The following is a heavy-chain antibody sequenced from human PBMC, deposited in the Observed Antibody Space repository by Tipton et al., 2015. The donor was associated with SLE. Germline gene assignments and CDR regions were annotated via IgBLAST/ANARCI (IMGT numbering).Heavy chain of an antibody. CDR2: INHSGST. J-gene: IGHJ2*01. D-gene: IGHD6-13*01. CDR3: ASRGAAAAPGWYFDL. CDR1: GGSFSGYY. V-gene: IGHV4-34*01. Sequence: TLSLTCAVYGGSFSGYYWSWIRQPPGKGLVWIGEINHSGSTNYNPSLKSRVTISVDTSKNQFSLKLSSVTAADTAVYYCASRGAAAAPGWYFDLWGRGTLVTVSS.